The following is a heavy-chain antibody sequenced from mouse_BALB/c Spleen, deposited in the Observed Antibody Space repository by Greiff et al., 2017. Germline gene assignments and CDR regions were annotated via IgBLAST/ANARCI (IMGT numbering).Heavy chain of an antibody. J-gene: IGHJ4*01. CDR1: GFSLTSYG. Sequence: QVQLKESGPGLVAPSQSLSITCTVSGFSLTSYGVHWVRQPPGKGLEWLGVIWAGGSTNYNSALMSRLSISKDNSKSQVFLKMNSLQTDDTAMYYCARGIPQFITTAYYAMDYWGQGTSVTVSS. CDR2: IWAGGST. D-gene: IGHD1-2*01. CDR3: ARGIPQFITTAYYAMDY. V-gene: IGHV2-9*02.